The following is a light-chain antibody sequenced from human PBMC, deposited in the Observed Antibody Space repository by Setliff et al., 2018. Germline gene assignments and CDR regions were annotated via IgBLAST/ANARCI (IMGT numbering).Light chain of an antibody. CDR3: SSYSSSSTLIV. CDR1: SSDVGGYNY. V-gene: IGLV2-14*03. Sequence: QSVLTQPASVSGSPGQSISIPCTGSSSDVGGYNYVSWYQHHPGKAPKLVISDVSHRPSGVSNRFSGFKSGNTASLTISGLQAEDEADYYCSSYSSSSTLIVFGGGTKVTVL. J-gene: IGLJ2*01. CDR2: DVS.